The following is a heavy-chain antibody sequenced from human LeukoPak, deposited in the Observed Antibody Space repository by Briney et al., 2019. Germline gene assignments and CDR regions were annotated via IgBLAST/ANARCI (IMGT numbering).Heavy chain of an antibody. J-gene: IGHJ5*02. CDR3: AKDRRRDGYPTTA. CDR1: GFTFSSYA. Sequence: GGSPRLSCAASGFTFSSYAMSWVRQAPGKGLEWVSAISGSGGSTYYADSVKGRFTISRDNSKNTLYLQMNSLRAEDTAVYYCAKDRRRDGYPTTAWGQGTLVTVSS. V-gene: IGHV3-23*01. CDR2: ISGSGGST. D-gene: IGHD5-24*01.